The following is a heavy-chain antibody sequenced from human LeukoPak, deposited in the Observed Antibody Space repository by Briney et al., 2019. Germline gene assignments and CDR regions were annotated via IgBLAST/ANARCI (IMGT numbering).Heavy chain of an antibody. CDR1: GGSISSSNW. D-gene: IGHD3-9*01. CDR2: IYHSGST. Sequence: PSGTLSLTCAVSGGSISSSNWWSWVRQPPGKGLEWIGEIYHSGSTNYNPSLKSRVTISVDTSKNQFSLKLSSVTAVDTAVYYCARRSPWYMTGSYYYGMDVWGQGTTVTVPS. V-gene: IGHV4-4*02. J-gene: IGHJ6*02. CDR3: ARRSPWYMTGSYYYGMDV.